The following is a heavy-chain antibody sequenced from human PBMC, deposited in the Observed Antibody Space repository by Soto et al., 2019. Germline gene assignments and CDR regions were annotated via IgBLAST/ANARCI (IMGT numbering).Heavy chain of an antibody. Sequence: EVQLVESGVGMVKPGGSLRLSCAASGVTFSSYSMNWVRQAPGKGLEWVSSITSSSSYIYYADSVKGRFTISRDNAKNSLYLQMNSLRAEDTAVYYCARDRFLEWLPTSWGQGTLVTVSS. D-gene: IGHD3-3*01. CDR1: GVTFSSYS. CDR3: ARDRFLEWLPTS. V-gene: IGHV3-21*01. CDR2: ITSSSSYI. J-gene: IGHJ5*02.